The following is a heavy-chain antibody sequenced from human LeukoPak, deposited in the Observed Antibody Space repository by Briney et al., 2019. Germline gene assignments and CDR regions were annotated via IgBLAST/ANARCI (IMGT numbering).Heavy chain of an antibody. J-gene: IGHJ5*02. CDR3: ARFMPNTKCFDP. CDR2: ISTNTGNP. CDR1: GYTFTTYD. D-gene: IGHD2-2*01. Sequence: ASVKVSCKSSGYTFTTYDLSWVRQAPGQGLEWMGWISTNTGNPTYVQGFTGRFVFSLDTSVSTAFLQISSLKAENTAVYYCARFMPNTKCFDPWGQGTLVTVSS. V-gene: IGHV7-4-1*02.